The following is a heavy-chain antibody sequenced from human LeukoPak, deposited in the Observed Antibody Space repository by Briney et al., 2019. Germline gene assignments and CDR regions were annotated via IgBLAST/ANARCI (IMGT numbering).Heavy chain of an antibody. D-gene: IGHD2-2*01. V-gene: IGHV3-30*02. J-gene: IGHJ6*03. CDR1: GFTFSSYG. Sequence: GGSLRLSCAASGFTFSSYGMHWVRQAPGKGLEWVAFIRYDGSNKYYADSVKGRFTISRYNSKNTLYLQMNSLRAEDTAVYYCAKGGGPGVVVPALEDYYYYYMDVWGKGTTVTVSS. CDR3: AKGGGPGVVVPALEDYYYYYMDV. CDR2: IRYDGSNK.